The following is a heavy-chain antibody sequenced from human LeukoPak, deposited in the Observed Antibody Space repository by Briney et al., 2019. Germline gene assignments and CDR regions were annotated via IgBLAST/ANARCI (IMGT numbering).Heavy chain of an antibody. CDR1: GYTFTSYY. CDR3: AREFKSSAVVTAIPDSAFDY. Sequence: ASVKVSRKASGYTFTSYYMHWVRQAPGQGLEWMGIINPSGGSTSYAQKFQGRVTMTRDMSTSTVYMELSSLRSEDTAVYYCAREFKSSAVVTAIPDSAFDYWGQGTLVTVSS. V-gene: IGHV1-46*01. CDR2: INPSGGST. J-gene: IGHJ4*02. D-gene: IGHD2-21*02.